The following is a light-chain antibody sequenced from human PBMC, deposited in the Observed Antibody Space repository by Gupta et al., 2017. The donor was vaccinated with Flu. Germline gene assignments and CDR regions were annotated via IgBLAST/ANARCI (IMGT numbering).Light chain of an antibody. CDR3: QQSYSTPLT. J-gene: IGKJ4*01. CDR2: AAS. V-gene: IGKV1-39*01. Sequence: XIQXTQXXSXLXAXXGDRVTITCRASQSISSYLNWYQQKPGKAPKLLIYAASSLQSGVPSRFSGSGSGTDFTLTISSLQPEDFATYYCQQSYSTPLTFGGGTKVEIK. CDR1: QSISSY.